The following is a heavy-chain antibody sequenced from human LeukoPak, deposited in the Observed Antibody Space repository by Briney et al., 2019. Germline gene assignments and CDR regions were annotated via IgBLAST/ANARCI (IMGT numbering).Heavy chain of an antibody. V-gene: IGHV3-7*01. D-gene: IGHD2-21*02. CDR2: MKQDGSEK. J-gene: IGHJ5*02. CDR3: ARRASYCGGDCYSGGYNWFDP. CDR1: GFTFSSYW. Sequence: GGSLRLSCAASGFTFSSYWMSWVRQAPGKGLEWVANMKQDGSEKYYVDSVKGRFTISRDNAKNSLYLQMNSLRAEDTAVYYCARRASYCGGDCYSGGYNWFDPWGQGTLVTVSP.